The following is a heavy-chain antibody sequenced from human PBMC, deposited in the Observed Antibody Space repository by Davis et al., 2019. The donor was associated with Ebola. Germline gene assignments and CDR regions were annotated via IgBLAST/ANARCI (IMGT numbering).Heavy chain of an antibody. CDR3: AKAQLGAAVAGTVYYYYGMDV. Sequence: GESLKISCAASGFTFSSYGMHWVRQVPGKGLEWVAVISYDGSNKYYADSVKGRFTISRDNSKNTLYLQMNSLRAEDTAVYYCAKAQLGAAVAGTVYYYYGMDVWGQGTTVTVSS. V-gene: IGHV3-30*18. CDR1: GFTFSSYG. D-gene: IGHD6-19*01. J-gene: IGHJ6*02. CDR2: ISYDGSNK.